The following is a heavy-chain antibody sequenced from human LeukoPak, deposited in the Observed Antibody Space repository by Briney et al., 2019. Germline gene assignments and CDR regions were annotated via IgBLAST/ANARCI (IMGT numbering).Heavy chain of an antibody. CDR3: ARDLAYSRLDY. CDR1: GFTLSLAW. J-gene: IGHJ4*02. V-gene: IGHV3-7*01. D-gene: IGHD5-18*01. Sequence: GGSLRLSCATSGFTLSLAWMDWVRQAPGKGLEWVASINPDVNKKYSADSVKGRFTISRDNAENSLYLQMNSLRVEDTAFYYCARDLAYSRLDYWGQGMLVTVSS. CDR2: INPDVNKK.